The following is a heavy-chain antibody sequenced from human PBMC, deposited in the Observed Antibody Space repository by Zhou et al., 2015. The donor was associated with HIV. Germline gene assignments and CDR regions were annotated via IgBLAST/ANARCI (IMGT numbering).Heavy chain of an antibody. Sequence: QVLLVQSGAEVKKPGSSVTVSCEAPGGAFSKYAIHWVRQAPGQGFEWMGWISAYNGNTNYAQKLQDRVTMTTDTYTNSAYMELRSLRSDDTAVYYCTRLELGYYYDSSGPFDLWGRGTLVTVSS. CDR3: TRLELGYYYDSSGPFDL. D-gene: IGHD3-22*01. CDR1: GGAFSKYA. CDR2: ISAYNGNT. J-gene: IGHJ2*01. V-gene: IGHV1-18*01.